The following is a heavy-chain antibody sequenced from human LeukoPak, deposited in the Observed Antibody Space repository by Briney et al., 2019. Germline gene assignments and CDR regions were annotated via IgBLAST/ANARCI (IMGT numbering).Heavy chain of an antibody. J-gene: IGHJ4*02. V-gene: IGHV3-21*01. CDR1: GFTFSNYS. CDR3: ARVGGH. D-gene: IGHD3-10*01. CDR2: ISSNSKYI. Sequence: GGSLRLSCAASGFTFSNYSMNWVRQAPGKGLEWVSSISSNSKYIYYADSVKGRFTISRDNAKNSLYLQMNSLRAEDTAVYYCARVGGHWGQGTLVTVSS.